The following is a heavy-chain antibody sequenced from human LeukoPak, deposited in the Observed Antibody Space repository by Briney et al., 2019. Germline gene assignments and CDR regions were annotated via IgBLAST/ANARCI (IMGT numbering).Heavy chain of an antibody. CDR3: VKIQYQLLYY. CDR2: INSNGNTI. V-gene: IGHV3-48*03. CDR1: GFTFSSYE. J-gene: IGHJ4*02. D-gene: IGHD2-2*01. Sequence: GGSLRPSCAASGFTFSSYEMNWVRQAPGKGLEWVSYINSNGNTIYYADSVKGRFTISRDNAKNSLYLQMNSLRAEDTAVYYCVKIQYQLLYYWGQGTLVTVSS.